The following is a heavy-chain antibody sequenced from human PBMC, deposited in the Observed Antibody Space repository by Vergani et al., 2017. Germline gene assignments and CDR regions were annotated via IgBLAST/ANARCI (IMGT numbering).Heavy chain of an antibody. CDR2: IRSKAYGGTT. CDR1: GFTFGDYA. V-gene: IGHV3-49*03. J-gene: IGHJ6*02. D-gene: IGHD1-26*01. CDR3: NREMEWELHGYYYYGMDV. Sequence: EVQLVESGGGLVQPGRSLRLSCTASGFTFGDYAMSWFRQAPGKGLEWVGFIRSKAYGGTTEYAASVKGRFTISRDESKSIAYLQMNSLKTEDTAVYYCNREMEWELHGYYYYGMDVWGQGTTVTVSS.